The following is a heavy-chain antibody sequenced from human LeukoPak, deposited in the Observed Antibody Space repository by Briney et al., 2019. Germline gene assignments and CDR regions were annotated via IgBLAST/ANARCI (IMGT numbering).Heavy chain of an antibody. D-gene: IGHD4-23*01. CDR2: INHSGST. CDR3: ARGFYGGYYHYYYYMDV. Sequence: SETLSLTCAVYGGSFSGYYWSWIRQPPGKGLEWIGEINHSGSTNYNPSLKSRVTISVDTSKNQFSLKLSSVTAADTAVYYCARGFYGGYYHYYYYMDVWGKGTTVTVSS. V-gene: IGHV4-34*01. J-gene: IGHJ6*03. CDR1: GGSFSGYY.